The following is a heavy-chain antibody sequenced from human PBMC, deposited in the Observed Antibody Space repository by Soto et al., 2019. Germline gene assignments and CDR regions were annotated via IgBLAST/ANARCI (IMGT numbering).Heavy chain of an antibody. CDR2: IFYTGST. J-gene: IGHJ4*02. D-gene: IGHD2-15*01. CDR1: GDSMNNFY. CDR3: AKYRRNAAGGYTLDY. Sequence: SETLSLTCTVSGDSMNNFYWSWIRQPPGKTLEWIGNIFYTGSTTYNPSLESRITMSVDTSKNQFSLRLSSVSAADTAVYFCAKYRRNAAGGYTLDYWGRGTLVTVSS. V-gene: IGHV4-59*01.